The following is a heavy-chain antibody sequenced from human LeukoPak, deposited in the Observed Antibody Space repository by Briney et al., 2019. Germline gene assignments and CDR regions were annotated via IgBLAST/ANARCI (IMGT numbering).Heavy chain of an antibody. Sequence: GGSLRLSCVVSGFSVSNNYIIWVRQAPGNGLERVSVIYGDGRTSHSASVRGRFTISSDNSKNIVSLQMNNLRAEDTAVYYCARGRGLGVVSPYFDYWGQGTLVTVSS. V-gene: IGHV3-53*01. D-gene: IGHD3-3*01. J-gene: IGHJ4*02. CDR3: ARGRGLGVVSPYFDY. CDR1: GFSVSNNY. CDR2: IYGDGRT.